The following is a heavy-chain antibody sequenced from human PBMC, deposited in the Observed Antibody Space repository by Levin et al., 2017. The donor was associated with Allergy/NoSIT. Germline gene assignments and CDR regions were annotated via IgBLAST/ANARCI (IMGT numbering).Heavy chain of an antibody. Sequence: GGSLRLSCAASGFTFSSYAMHWVRQAPGKGLEWVAVISYDGSNKYYADSVKGRFTISRDNSKNTLYLQMNSLRAEDTAVYYCARAFVDIVATYFDYWGQGTLVTVSS. CDR3: ARAFVDIVATYFDY. V-gene: IGHV3-30-3*01. J-gene: IGHJ4*02. D-gene: IGHD5-12*01. CDR2: ISYDGSNK. CDR1: GFTFSSYA.